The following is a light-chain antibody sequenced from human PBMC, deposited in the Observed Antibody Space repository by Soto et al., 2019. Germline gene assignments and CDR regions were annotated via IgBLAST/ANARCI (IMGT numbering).Light chain of an antibody. CDR2: DAS. Sequence: EIVLTQSPATLSLSPGERATLSCRASQIVSSDLAWYQQKPGQSPRLLIYDASTRATGIPARFSGSGSGTAFTLPIISLEPEDFAVYYCQQRSNWPPITFGQGTQLEIK. J-gene: IGKJ5*01. CDR3: QQRSNWPPIT. V-gene: IGKV3-11*01. CDR1: QIVSSD.